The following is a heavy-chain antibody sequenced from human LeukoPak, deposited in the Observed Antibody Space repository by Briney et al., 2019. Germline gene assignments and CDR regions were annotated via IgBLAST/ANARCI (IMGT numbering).Heavy chain of an antibody. J-gene: IGHJ4*02. CDR1: GGSISSGGYY. V-gene: IGHV4-30-2*01. Sequence: SETLSLTCTVSGGSISSGGYYWSWIRQPPGKGLEWIGFIHDGGSTSYNSSLKSRVAISVDRSKNQFSLTLSSVTAADTAIYYCARDSPKRYSGSYFDYWGQGTLVTVSS. D-gene: IGHD1-26*01. CDR2: IHDGGST. CDR3: ARDSPKRYSGSYFDY.